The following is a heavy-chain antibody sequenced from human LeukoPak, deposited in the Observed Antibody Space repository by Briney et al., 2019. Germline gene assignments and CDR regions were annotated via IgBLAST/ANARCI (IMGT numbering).Heavy chain of an antibody. CDR3: AKPDSGSYLD. V-gene: IGHV3-33*06. D-gene: IGHD1-26*01. CDR1: GFTFSSYV. J-gene: IGHJ4*02. CDR2: IWYDGSNK. Sequence: SGRSLRLSCAASGFTFSSYVMHWVRQAPGKGLEWVAVIWYDGSNKYYADSVKGRFTISRDNSKNTLYLQMNSLRAEDTAVYYCAKPDSGSYLDWGQGTLVTVSS.